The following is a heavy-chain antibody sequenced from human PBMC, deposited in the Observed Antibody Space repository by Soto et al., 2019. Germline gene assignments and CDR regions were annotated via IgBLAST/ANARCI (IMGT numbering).Heavy chain of an antibody. D-gene: IGHD4-4*01. CDR2: IYDNGIT. V-gene: IGHV4-59*12. CDR1: GRSITSYY. CDR3: VRGGSNYAS. J-gene: IGHJ5*02. Sequence: QVVLQESGPGLVKPSETLSLTCSVSGRSITSYYWSWVRQPPGKGLEWIGYIYDNGITSQNPSLKSRVTMSADTSQNQFSLKLTSVTGADTAVYYCVRGGSNYASWGQGTLVTVSS.